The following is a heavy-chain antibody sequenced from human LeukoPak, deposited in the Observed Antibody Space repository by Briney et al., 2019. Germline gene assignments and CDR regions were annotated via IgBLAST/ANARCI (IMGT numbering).Heavy chain of an antibody. D-gene: IGHD3-3*01. Sequence: SETLSLTCTVSGGSISSYYWSWIRQPPGKGLEWIGYIYYSGSTNYNPSLRSRVIISVDTSKNQFSLKLSSVTAADTAGYYCARGIFGVIINAFDIWGQGTMVTVSS. J-gene: IGHJ3*02. CDR1: GGSISSYY. V-gene: IGHV4-59*01. CDR2: IYYSGST. CDR3: ARGIFGVIINAFDI.